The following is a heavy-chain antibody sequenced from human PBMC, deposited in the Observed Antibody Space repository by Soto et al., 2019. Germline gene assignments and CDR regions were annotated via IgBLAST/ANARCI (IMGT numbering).Heavy chain of an antibody. CDR2: IHPSGQPI. J-gene: IGHJ3*01. CDR1: GFTFSSSE. CDR3: ARRASR. V-gene: IGHV3-48*03. Sequence: EVQLVESGGGLVQPGVSLRLSCAVSGFTFSSSEMYWVRQAPGKGLEWISYIHPSGQPIFYADSVKGRFTISRDNANNSLFLQMNSLRAEDTAVYYCARRASRWGQGKMVTVSS.